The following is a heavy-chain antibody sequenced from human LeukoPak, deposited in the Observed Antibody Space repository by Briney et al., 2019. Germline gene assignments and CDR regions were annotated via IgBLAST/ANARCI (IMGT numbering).Heavy chain of an antibody. D-gene: IGHD3-10*01. CDR3: AKVRGTYYYGSGSYGESFFDY. Sequence: GGSLRLSCAASGFTFSSYAMSWVRQAPGKGLEWVSAISGSGGSTYYADSVKGRFTISRDNSKNTEYLQMNSLRAEDTAVYYCAKVRGTYYYGSGSYGESFFDYWGQGTLVTVSS. CDR1: GFTFSSYA. CDR2: ISGSGGST. V-gene: IGHV3-23*01. J-gene: IGHJ4*02.